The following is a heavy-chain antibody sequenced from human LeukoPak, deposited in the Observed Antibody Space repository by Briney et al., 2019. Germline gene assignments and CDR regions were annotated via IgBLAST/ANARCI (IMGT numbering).Heavy chain of an antibody. Sequence: QPGGSLRLSCTASGYTFSSYAMTWVRQAPGEGLEWVSAISGSGANTYYADSVKGRFAASTDNSKDTLYLQMRSLRAGDTAVYYCARGRSGYGPFDAFDIWGHGTWVTVSS. CDR1: GYTFSSYA. J-gene: IGHJ3*02. CDR3: ARGRSGYGPFDAFDI. V-gene: IGHV3-23*01. CDR2: ISGSGANT. D-gene: IGHD3-22*01.